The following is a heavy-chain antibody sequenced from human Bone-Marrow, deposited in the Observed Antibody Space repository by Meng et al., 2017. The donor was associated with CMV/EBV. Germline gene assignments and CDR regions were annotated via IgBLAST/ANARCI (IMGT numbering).Heavy chain of an antibody. D-gene: IGHD1-1*01. Sequence: ASVKVSCKASGYMFSHFGIAWVRQAPGQGLEWIGWTSAYNTDTNYAPSLQGRVTVTADTSTNTAYMELRSLRFDDTAVYYCARDGDWNRDYWGQGTLVTVYS. CDR3: ARDGDWNRDY. CDR1: GYMFSHFG. CDR2: TSAYNTDT. V-gene: IGHV1-18*01. J-gene: IGHJ4*02.